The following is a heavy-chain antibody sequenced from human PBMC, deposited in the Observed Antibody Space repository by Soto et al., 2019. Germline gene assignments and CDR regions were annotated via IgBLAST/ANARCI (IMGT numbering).Heavy chain of an antibody. D-gene: IGHD1-26*01. CDR2: ISAYHGNT. CDR3: ARDIGEYYFDY. J-gene: IGHJ4*02. V-gene: IGHV1-18*04. Sequence: ASVKVSCKASGYIFTNYGINWVRQAPGQGLEWMGCISAYHGNTNYAQKVQGRVTMTTDTSTSTAYMELRSLRSDDTAVYYCARDIGEYYFDYWGQGILVTVSS. CDR1: GYIFTNYG.